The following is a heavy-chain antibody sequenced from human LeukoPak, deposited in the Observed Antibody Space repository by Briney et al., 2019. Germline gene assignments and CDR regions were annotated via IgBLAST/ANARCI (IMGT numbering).Heavy chain of an antibody. J-gene: IGHJ4*02. CDR3: ARDNYGDGFKD. D-gene: IGHD5-24*01. CDR2: INPDSGGT. Sequence: GASVKVSCTVSGYTFTAYYIHWVRQAPGHGLEWMGWINPDSGGTACAQNFQGRVTMTRDTSISTAYMELNSLRFDDTAVYYCARDNYGDGFKDWGQGTLVTVSS. CDR1: GYTFTAYY. V-gene: IGHV1-2*02.